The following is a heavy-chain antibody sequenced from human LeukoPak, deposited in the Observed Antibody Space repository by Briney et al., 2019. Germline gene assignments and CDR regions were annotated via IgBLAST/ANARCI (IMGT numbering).Heavy chain of an antibody. CDR3: ARDGSFGFFDY. CDR1: GFTLSNYD. J-gene: IGHJ4*02. D-gene: IGHD3-3*01. Sequence: GGSLRLSCTASGFTLSNYDINWVRQAPGKGLEWISYISSGGSAKYYAESVKGRFTISRDNSENSLYLQMNSLRVEDTAIYYYARDGSFGFFDYWGQGTLVTVSS. CDR2: ISSGGSAK. V-gene: IGHV3-48*03.